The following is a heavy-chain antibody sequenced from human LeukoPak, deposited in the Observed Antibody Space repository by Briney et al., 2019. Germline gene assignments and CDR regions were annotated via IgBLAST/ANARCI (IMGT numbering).Heavy chain of an antibody. V-gene: IGHV4-30-4*07. CDR1: GGSISSGGYS. Sequence: PSQTLSLTCAVSGGSISSGGYSWSWIRQPPGKGLEWIGYIYYSGSTYYSPSLKSRVTISVDTSKNQFSLKLSSVTAADTAVYFCACLTTAEAFDIWGQGTMVTVSS. J-gene: IGHJ3*02. CDR2: IYYSGST. CDR3: ACLTTAEAFDI. D-gene: IGHD3-22*01.